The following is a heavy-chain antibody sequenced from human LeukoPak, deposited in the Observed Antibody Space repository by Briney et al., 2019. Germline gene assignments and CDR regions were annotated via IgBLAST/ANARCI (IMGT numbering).Heavy chain of an antibody. V-gene: IGHV3-7*01. Sequence: GGSLRLSCAASGFRFSSYWMSWVRQAPGKGLEWVANIKQDGSEKCYVDSVKGRFTISRDNSKNTLYLQMNSLRAEDTAVYYCARVGRGYDIVGATFDYWGQGTLVTVSS. CDR3: ARVGRGYDIVGATFDY. CDR2: IKQDGSEK. CDR1: GFRFSSYW. D-gene: IGHD1-26*01. J-gene: IGHJ4*02.